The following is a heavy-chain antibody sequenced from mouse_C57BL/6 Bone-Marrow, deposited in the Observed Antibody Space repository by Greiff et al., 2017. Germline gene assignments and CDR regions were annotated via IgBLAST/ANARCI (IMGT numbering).Heavy chain of an antibody. CDR2: ISSGGSTI. CDR1: GFTFSDYG. CDR3: ERRWLLPYAMDY. J-gene: IGHJ4*01. D-gene: IGHD2-3*01. Sequence: EVQLVESGGGLVKPGGSLKLSCAASGFTFSDYGMHWVRQAPEKGLEWVAYISSGGSTIYYADTVKGRFTISRDNAKNTLFLQITSMGSEDTAMYSCERRWLLPYAMDYWGQGTSVTVSS. V-gene: IGHV5-17*01.